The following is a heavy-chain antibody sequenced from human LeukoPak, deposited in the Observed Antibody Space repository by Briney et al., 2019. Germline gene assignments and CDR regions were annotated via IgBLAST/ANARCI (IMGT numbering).Heavy chain of an antibody. D-gene: IGHD4-17*01. J-gene: IGHJ4*02. CDR1: GFTFSSYT. Sequence: GGSLRLSCTASGFTFSSYTMSWVRQAPGEGLEWLSAINGRGITYYAGSVKGRLTISRDNSENTLYLQINSLTVDDTAVYFCAKERQTGDYFTSDYWGQGTLVTVSS. CDR3: AKERQTGDYFTSDY. CDR2: INGRGIT. V-gene: IGHV3-23*01.